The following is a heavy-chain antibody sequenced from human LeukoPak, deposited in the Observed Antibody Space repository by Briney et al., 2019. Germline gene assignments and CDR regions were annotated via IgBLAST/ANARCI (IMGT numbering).Heavy chain of an antibody. Sequence: ASVKVSCKASVYTFTGYYMHWVRQAPGQGLEWMGWINPNSGGTNYAQKFQGRVTMTRDTSISTAYMELSRLRSDDTAVYYCARDLKYCSSTSCSNYYYYYMDVWGKGTTVTVSS. CDR1: VYTFTGYY. CDR3: ARDLKYCSSTSCSNYYYYYMDV. J-gene: IGHJ6*03. CDR2: INPNSGGT. D-gene: IGHD2-2*01. V-gene: IGHV1-2*02.